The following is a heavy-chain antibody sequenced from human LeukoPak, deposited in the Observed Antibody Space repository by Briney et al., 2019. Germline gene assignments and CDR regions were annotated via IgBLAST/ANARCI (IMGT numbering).Heavy chain of an antibody. Sequence: ASVKVSCKASGYTFTTYGITWVRQAPGQGLDWVGWSSTNNGNTNYAQKLQGRVTMTTDTSTSTAYMELRSLRSDDTAVYYCAREDSGDYDILTGPDYWGQGTLVTVSS. D-gene: IGHD3-9*01. CDR1: GYTFTTYG. V-gene: IGHV1-18*04. J-gene: IGHJ4*02. CDR2: SSTNNGNT. CDR3: AREDSGDYDILTGPDY.